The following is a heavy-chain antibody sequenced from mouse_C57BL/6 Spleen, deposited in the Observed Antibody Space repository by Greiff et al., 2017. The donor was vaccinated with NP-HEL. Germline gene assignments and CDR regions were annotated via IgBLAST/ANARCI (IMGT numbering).Heavy chain of an antibody. D-gene: IGHD1-1*01. Sequence: VQLQESGGGLVKPGGSLKLSCAASGFTFSDYGMHWVRQAPEKGLEWVAYISSGSSTIYYADTVKGRFTISRDNAKNTLFLQMTSLRSEDTAMYYCARAPFYYGSFDDWGQGTTLTVSS. CDR2: ISSGSSTI. CDR1: GFTFSDYG. CDR3: ARAPFYYGSFDD. J-gene: IGHJ2*01. V-gene: IGHV5-17*01.